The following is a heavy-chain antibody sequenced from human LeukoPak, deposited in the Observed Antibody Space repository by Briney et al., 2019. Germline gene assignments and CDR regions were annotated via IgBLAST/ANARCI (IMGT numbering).Heavy chain of an antibody. J-gene: IGHJ4*02. CDR2: IKQDGSEK. CDR1: GFTFSSYW. V-gene: IGHV3-7*01. Sequence: GGSLRLSCAASGFTFSSYWMSWVRQAPGKGLEWVANIKQDGSEKYYVDSVKGRFTISRDNAKNSLYLQTNSLRAEDTAVYYCARDRGNYDFWSGYLRNFDYWGQGTLVTVSS. D-gene: IGHD3-3*01. CDR3: ARDRGNYDFWSGYLRNFDY.